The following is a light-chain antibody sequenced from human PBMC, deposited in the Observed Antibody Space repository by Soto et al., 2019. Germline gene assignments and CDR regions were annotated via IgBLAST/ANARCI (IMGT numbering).Light chain of an antibody. CDR2: GAS. J-gene: IGKJ4*01. Sequence: EIVMTQSPATLSVSPVERATLSCRASQSIMFSLAWYQQKPGQAPRLLISGASTRATGIPARFSGSGSGKEFTLTISSLQSEDFAVYYCQQYYDWPPLTFGGGTKVDIK. V-gene: IGKV3-15*01. CDR1: QSIMFS. CDR3: QQYYDWPPLT.